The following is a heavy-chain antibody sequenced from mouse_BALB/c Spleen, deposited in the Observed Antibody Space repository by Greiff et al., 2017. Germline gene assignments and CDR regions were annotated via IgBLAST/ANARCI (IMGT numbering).Heavy chain of an antibody. V-gene: IGHV2-6-4*01. CDR3: AKADGYYEAWFAY. CDR2: IWGGGST. CDR1: GFSLSRYS. Sequence: VKLQESGPGLVAPSQSLSITCTVSGFSLSRYSVHWVRQPPGKGLEWLGMIWGGGSTDYNSALKSRLSISKDNSKSQVFLKMNSLQTDDTAMYYCAKADGYYEAWFAYWGQGTLVTVSA. D-gene: IGHD2-3*01. J-gene: IGHJ3*01.